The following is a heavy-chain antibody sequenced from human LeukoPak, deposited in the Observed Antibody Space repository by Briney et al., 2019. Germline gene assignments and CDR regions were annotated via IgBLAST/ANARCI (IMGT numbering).Heavy chain of an antibody. D-gene: IGHD3-22*01. CDR3: ARENGDSSGYYYGY. CDR1: GYTFTSYG. J-gene: IGHJ4*02. CDR2: ISAYNGNT. Sequence: ASVKVSCKASGYTFTSYGISWVRQAPGQGLEWMGWISAYNGNTNYAQKLQGRVTMTTDTSTSTAYMELSSLRSEDTAVYYCARENGDSSGYYYGYWGQGTLVTVSS. V-gene: IGHV1-18*01.